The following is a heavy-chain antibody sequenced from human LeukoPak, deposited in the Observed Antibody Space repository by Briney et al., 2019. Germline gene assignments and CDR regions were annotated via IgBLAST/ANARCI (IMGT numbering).Heavy chain of an antibody. CDR1: GFILSHHG. D-gene: IGHD3-9*01. J-gene: IGHJ6*02. V-gene: IGHV3-33*01. CDR3: ARDLMDYDVSTGLHHYYMDV. Sequence: PGRSLRLSCAASGFILSHHGMHWVRQAPGKGLEWVAVTWYDGSKQYYADSVKGRFTISRDISKNTLYLQMNSLRAEDTAVYYCARDLMDYDVSTGLHHYYMDVWGQGTTVTVSS. CDR2: TWYDGSKQ.